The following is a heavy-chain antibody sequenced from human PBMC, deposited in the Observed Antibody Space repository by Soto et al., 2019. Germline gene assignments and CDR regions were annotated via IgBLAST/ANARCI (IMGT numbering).Heavy chain of an antibody. CDR3: AGGRTYCSSTSCLYYFDY. CDR2: MNPNSGNT. J-gene: IGHJ4*02. V-gene: IGHV1-8*02. CDR1: GYTFTSYG. D-gene: IGHD2-2*01. Sequence: GASVKVSCKASGYTFTSYGINWVRQATGQGLEWMGWMNPNSGNTGYAQKFQGRVTMTRNTSISTAYMELSSLRSEDTAVYYCAGGRTYCSSTSCLYYFDYWGQGTLVTVSS.